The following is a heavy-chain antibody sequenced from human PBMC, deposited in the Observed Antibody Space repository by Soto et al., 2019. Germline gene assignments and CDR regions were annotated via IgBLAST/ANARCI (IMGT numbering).Heavy chain of an antibody. Sequence: GGSLRLSCTASGFTFGDYAMSWVRQAPGKGLEWVGFIRSKAYGGTTEYAASVKGRFTISRDDSKSIAYLQMNSLKTEDTAVYYCTSLHIVVVTAFDYWGQGTLVTVSS. V-gene: IGHV3-49*04. CDR3: TSLHIVVVTAFDY. CDR1: GFTFGDYA. J-gene: IGHJ4*02. D-gene: IGHD2-21*02. CDR2: IRSKAYGGTT.